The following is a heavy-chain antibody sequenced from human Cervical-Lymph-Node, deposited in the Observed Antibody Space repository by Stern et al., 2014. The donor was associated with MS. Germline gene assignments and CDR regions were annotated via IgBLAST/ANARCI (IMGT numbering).Heavy chain of an antibody. D-gene: IGHD3-10*01. CDR1: GFTFADFG. CDR2: IRSKVYGGVT. J-gene: IGHJ4*02. Sequence: VQLVESGGGLAQPGRSLRLACTASGFTFADFGINWFRQDPGKGLEWVAFIRSKVYGGVTEYAATVQVRVIILRDDSSIIPFCEMDSLKTEDTAVYYCSRRFTRNRVFDLWGQGTLVAVSS. CDR3: SRRFTRNRVFDL. V-gene: IGHV3-49*03.